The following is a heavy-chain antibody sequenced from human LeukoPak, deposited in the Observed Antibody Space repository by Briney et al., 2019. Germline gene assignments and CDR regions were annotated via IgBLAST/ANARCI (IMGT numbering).Heavy chain of an antibody. CDR1: GGSFSGYY. CDR3: ARHCSGGSCYSDAFDI. CDR2: IYYSGST. V-gene: IGHV4-34*01. D-gene: IGHD2-15*01. J-gene: IGHJ3*02. Sequence: PSETLSPTCAVYGGSFSGYYWGWIRQPPGKGLEWIGSIYYSGSTYYNPSLKSRVTISVDTSKNQFSLKLSSVTAADTAVYYCARHCSGGSCYSDAFDIWGQGTMVTVSS.